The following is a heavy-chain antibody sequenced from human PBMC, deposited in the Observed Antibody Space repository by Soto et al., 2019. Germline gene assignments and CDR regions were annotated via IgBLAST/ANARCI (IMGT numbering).Heavy chain of an antibody. CDR2: IYYSGST. J-gene: IGHJ6*02. D-gene: IGHD5-12*01. Sequence: CTVADVYIISYCWSCIRKPTGKGLEWIGYIYYSGSTNYNPSLKSRVTISVDTSKNPFPLTLSSVTAAHTALYYCARVGEGSRYDWGGGPYYPGMDVWGQGTTVTVSS. V-gene: IGHV4-59*01. CDR3: ARVGEGSRYDWGGGPYYPGMDV. CDR1: DVYIISYC.